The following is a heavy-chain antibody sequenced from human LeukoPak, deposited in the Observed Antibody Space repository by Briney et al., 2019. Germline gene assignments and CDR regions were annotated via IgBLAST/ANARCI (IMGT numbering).Heavy chain of an antibody. CDR2: TYYRSKWSS. Sequence: SQTLSLTCAISGDSVSSNNAAWNWIRQSPSRGLEWLGRTYYRSKWSSNYAVSVKSRITIHPDTSKNQFSLQLNSVTPEDTAVYYCAGGVDTDLHYWGQGTLVTVSS. CDR1: GDSVSSNNAA. J-gene: IGHJ4*02. CDR3: AGGVDTDLHY. V-gene: IGHV6-1*01. D-gene: IGHD5-18*01.